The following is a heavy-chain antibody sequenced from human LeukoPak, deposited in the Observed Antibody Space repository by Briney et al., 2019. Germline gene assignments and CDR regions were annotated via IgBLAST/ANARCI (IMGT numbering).Heavy chain of an antibody. Sequence: GESLKVSCKASGHDFNNYWIGWVRQMPGKGPEWMGIIHPADSDTVYSPAFSGPVTISTDRSTSTAYLQWSSLEASDTAIYYCARRYYDSSEFDPWGQGTLVTVSS. D-gene: IGHD3-22*01. V-gene: IGHV5-51*01. CDR1: GHDFNNYW. CDR3: ARRYYDSSEFDP. CDR2: IHPADSDT. J-gene: IGHJ5*02.